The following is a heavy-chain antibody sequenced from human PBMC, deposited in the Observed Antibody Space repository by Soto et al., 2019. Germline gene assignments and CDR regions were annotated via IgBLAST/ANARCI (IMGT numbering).Heavy chain of an antibody. D-gene: IGHD6-6*01. J-gene: IGHJ6*02. Sequence: GGSLRLSCAASGFTFSSYSMNWVRQAPGKGLEWVSSISSSSSYIYYADSVKGRFTISRDNAKNSLYLQMNSLRAEDTAVYYCARDVIAARPGDYYYYGMDVWGQGTTVTVSS. CDR3: ARDVIAARPGDYYYYGMDV. V-gene: IGHV3-21*01. CDR1: GFTFSSYS. CDR2: ISSSSSYI.